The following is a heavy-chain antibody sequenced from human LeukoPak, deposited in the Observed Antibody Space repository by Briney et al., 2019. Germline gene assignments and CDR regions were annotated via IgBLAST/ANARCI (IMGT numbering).Heavy chain of an antibody. CDR1: GFTFDDYA. V-gene: IGHV3-9*01. J-gene: IGHJ4*02. D-gene: IGHD3-22*01. CDR2: ISWNSGSI. Sequence: SGGSLRLSCAASGFTFDDYAMHWVRQAPGKGLEWVSGISWNSGSIGYADSVKGRFTISRDNAKNSLYLQMNSLRAEDTAVYYCARKMGYYDSSGFDYWGQGTLVTVSS. CDR3: ARKMGYYDSSGFDY.